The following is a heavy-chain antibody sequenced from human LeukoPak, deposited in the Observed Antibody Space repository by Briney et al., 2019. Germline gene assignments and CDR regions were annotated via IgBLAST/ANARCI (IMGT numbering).Heavy chain of an antibody. CDR3: SKGGPCSTTSCWDY. CDR1: GFTFSSYA. V-gene: IGHV3-23*01. Sequence: GGSLRLSCVASGFTFSSYATSWVRQAPGKGLEWVSGIRSSGSSTYYADSVKGRFTISRDNSKNTLHLEMNSLRAEDTGVYYCSKGGPCSTTSCWDYWGQGTQLTVSS. CDR2: IRSSGSST. D-gene: IGHD2-2*01. J-gene: IGHJ4*02.